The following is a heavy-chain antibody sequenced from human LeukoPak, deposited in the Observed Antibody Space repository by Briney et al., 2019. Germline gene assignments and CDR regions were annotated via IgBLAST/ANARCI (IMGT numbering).Heavy chain of an antibody. CDR2: INPNSGGT. CDR3: AGWGGYYDSSGYISAFDI. V-gene: IGHV1-2*02. CDR1: GYTFTSYD. J-gene: IGHJ3*02. Sequence: ASVKVSCKASGYTFTSYDINWVRQAPGQGLEWMGWINPNSGGTNYAQKFQGRVTMTRDTSISTAYMELSRLRSDDTAAYYCAGWGGYYDSSGYISAFDIWGQGTMVTVSS. D-gene: IGHD3-22*01.